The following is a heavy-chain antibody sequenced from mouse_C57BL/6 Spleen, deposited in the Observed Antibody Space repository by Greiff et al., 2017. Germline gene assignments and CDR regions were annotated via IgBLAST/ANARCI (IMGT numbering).Heavy chain of an antibody. CDR2: IDPSDSYT. CDR3: ASWPDGYAMDY. J-gene: IGHJ4*01. Sequence: VKLQQPGAELVRPGTSVKLSCKASGYTFTSYWMHWVKQRPGQGLEWIGVIDPSDSYTNYNQKFKGKATLTVDTSSSTAYMQLSSLTSEDSAVYYCASWPDGYAMDYWGQGTSVTVSS. CDR1: GYTFTSYW. V-gene: IGHV1-59*01.